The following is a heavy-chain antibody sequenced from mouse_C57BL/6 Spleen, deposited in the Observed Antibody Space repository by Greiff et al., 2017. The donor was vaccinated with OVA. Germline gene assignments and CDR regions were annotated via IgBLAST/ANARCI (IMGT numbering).Heavy chain of an antibody. CDR1: GYTFTEYT. V-gene: IGHV1-62-2*01. CDR3: ARHEEVNWTFDY. J-gene: IGHJ2*01. D-gene: IGHD4-1*01. Sequence: VKLQESGAELVKPGASVKLSCKASGYTFTEYTIHWVQQRSGQGLEWIGWFYPGSGSIKYNEKFKDKATLTADKSSSTVYMELIRLTSEESAVYFCARHEEVNWTFDYWGQGTTLTVSS. CDR2: FYPGSGSI.